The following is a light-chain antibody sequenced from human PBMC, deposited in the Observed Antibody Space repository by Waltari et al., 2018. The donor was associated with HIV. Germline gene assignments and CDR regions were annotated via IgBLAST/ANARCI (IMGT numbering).Light chain of an antibody. J-gene: IGKJ2*01. CDR1: QTISSY. V-gene: IGKV1-39*01. CDR3: QQSYSTPRT. Sequence: IQMTQSPSSLSASVGDRVTITCRASQTISSYLNWYKQKPGKAPMLLIYGASTLHSGVPSRFSGSGSGTEFTLTISSLQPEDFATYYCQQSYSTPRTLGQGTKLEIK. CDR2: GAS.